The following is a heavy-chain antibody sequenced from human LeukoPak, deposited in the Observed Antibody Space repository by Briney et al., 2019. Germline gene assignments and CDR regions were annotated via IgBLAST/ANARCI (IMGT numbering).Heavy chain of an antibody. Sequence: GGSLRLSCAVSGFTFSSYSMNWVRQAPGKGLEWVSSISISSSYIYYADSVKGRFTISRDNAKNSLYLQMNSLRAEDTAVYYCARDGTYYDFWSGYLPYYYYYMDVWGKGTTVTVSS. J-gene: IGHJ6*03. CDR2: ISISSSYI. CDR3: ARDGTYYDFWSGYLPYYYYYMDV. D-gene: IGHD3-3*01. CDR1: GFTFSSYS. V-gene: IGHV3-21*01.